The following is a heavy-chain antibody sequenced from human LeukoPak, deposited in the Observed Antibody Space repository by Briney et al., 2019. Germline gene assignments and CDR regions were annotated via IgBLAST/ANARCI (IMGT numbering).Heavy chain of an antibody. CDR1: GYTFTSYA. J-gene: IGHJ4*02. CDR3: ARVRDRFWPMLPFY. V-gene: IGHV7-4-1*02. Sequence: GASVKVSCKASGYTFTSYAMNWVRQAPGLGLEWMGWINTNTGNPTYAQGFTGRFVFSLDTSVSTAYLQISSLKAEDTAVYYCARVRDRFWPMLPFYWGQGTLVTVSS. D-gene: IGHD3-10*02. CDR2: INTNTGNP.